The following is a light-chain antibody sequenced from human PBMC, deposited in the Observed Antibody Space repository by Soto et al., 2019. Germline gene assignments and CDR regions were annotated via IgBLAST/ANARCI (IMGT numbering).Light chain of an antibody. V-gene: IGKV3-20*01. CDR3: QQYGNSPIT. Sequence: EMVLTQSPATLSLSPGERATLSCRASQSVSSYLAWYQQKPGQAPRLLIYDASNRATGIPDRFSGSGSGTDFTLTISRLEPEDVAVFYCQQYGNSPITFGQGTRLEIK. CDR1: QSVSSY. J-gene: IGKJ5*01. CDR2: DAS.